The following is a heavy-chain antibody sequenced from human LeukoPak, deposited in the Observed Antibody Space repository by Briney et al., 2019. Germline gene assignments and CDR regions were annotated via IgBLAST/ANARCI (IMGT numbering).Heavy chain of an antibody. CDR1: GFTFSSYW. D-gene: IGHD3-3*01. CDR2: IKQDGSEK. V-gene: IGHV3-7*01. CDR3: ARFWSGVFNYYYYGMDV. Sequence: PGGSLRLSCAASGFTFSSYWMSWGRQAPGKGLEWVAYIKQDGSEKYYVDSVKGRFTISRDNAKNSLYLQMNSLRAEDTAVYYCARFWSGVFNYYYYGMDVWGQGTTVTVSS. J-gene: IGHJ6*02.